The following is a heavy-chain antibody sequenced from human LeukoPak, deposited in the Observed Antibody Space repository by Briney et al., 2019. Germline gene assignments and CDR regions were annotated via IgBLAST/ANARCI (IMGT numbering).Heavy chain of an antibody. Sequence: SETLSLTCTVSGDSISTYYWSWIRQPPGKGLEWIGYMYYSGSTNYNPSLKSRVTISLDTPKNQFSLRLNSVTAADTAVYYCARGVAGYGPYDYWGQGILVTVSS. CDR3: ARGVAGYGPYDY. CDR2: MYYSGST. V-gene: IGHV4-59*01. J-gene: IGHJ4*02. CDR1: GDSISTYY. D-gene: IGHD5-12*01.